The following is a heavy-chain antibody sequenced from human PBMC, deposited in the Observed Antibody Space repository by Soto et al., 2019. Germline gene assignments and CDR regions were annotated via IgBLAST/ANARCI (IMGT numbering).Heavy chain of an antibody. J-gene: IGHJ3*02. Sequence: QLQLQESGPGLVKPSETLSLTCTVSGGSISSDTYYWGWIRQPPGKGLEWIGSIFHSGSTYYNPSLKSRATISVDTSQIQFSLKVTSVTATDAAVYYCARRGNRNAFDIWGQGTMVTVSS. CDR1: GGSISSDTYY. CDR2: IFHSGST. CDR3: ARRGNRNAFDI. V-gene: IGHV4-39*01. D-gene: IGHD1-26*01.